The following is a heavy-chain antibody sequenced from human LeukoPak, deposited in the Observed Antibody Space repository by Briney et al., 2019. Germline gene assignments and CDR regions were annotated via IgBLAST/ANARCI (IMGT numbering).Heavy chain of an antibody. CDR1: GGSLSGNF. J-gene: IGHJ6*02. CDR3: ARGHTLGGYYKQKYYYYGMDV. CDR2: ISHSGST. Sequence: SETLSLTCAVSGGSLSGNFWRWIRQPPGKGLEWIGEISHSGSTNYSPSLKSRLTISVDTSKNQFSLRLSSVTAADTAVYYCARGHTLGGYYKQKYYYYGMDVWGQGTTVTVSS. D-gene: IGHD3-9*01. V-gene: IGHV4-34*01.